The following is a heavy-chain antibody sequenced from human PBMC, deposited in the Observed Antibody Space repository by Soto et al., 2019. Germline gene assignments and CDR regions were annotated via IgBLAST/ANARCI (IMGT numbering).Heavy chain of an antibody. J-gene: IGHJ6*03. Sequence: GGSLRLSCAASGFTFSSYAMSWVRQAPGKGLEWVSAISGSGGSTYYADSVKGRFTISRDNCKNTLYLQMNRLRAEDTVVYYCAKSARSTDYDFWSGYYARIDYMDVWGKGTTVTVSS. CDR1: GFTFSSYA. CDR2: ISGSGGST. CDR3: AKSARSTDYDFWSGYYARIDYMDV. V-gene: IGHV3-23*01. D-gene: IGHD3-3*01.